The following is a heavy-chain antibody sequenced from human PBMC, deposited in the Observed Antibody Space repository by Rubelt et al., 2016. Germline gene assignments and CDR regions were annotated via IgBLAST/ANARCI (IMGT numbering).Heavy chain of an antibody. J-gene: IGHJ4*02. Sequence: QVQLQQWGAGLLKPSETLSLTCAVYGGSFSGYYWSWIRQPPGKGLEWIGEINHSGRTNYNPSLKSRVTVSVYTSKNQFSLKLSFVTAADTAVYYCARGDLRFLNSYYFDYWGQGTLVTVSS. CDR2: INHSGRT. D-gene: IGHD3-3*01. V-gene: IGHV4-34*01. CDR1: GGSFSGYY. CDR3: ARGDLRFLNSYYFDY.